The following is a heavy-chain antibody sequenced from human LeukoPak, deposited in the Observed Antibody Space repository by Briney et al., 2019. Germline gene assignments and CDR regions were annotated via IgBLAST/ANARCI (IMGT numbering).Heavy chain of an antibody. J-gene: IGHJ5*02. D-gene: IGHD7-27*01. Sequence: PGGSLRLSCAASVFPFSSYAMHWVRQAPGKGLEYVSAISSNGGSTYYANSVKGRFTISRDNSKNTLYLQMGSVRAEDMAVYYCARDGWGSWGQGTLVTVSS. CDR1: VFPFSSYA. CDR3: ARDGWGS. V-gene: IGHV3-64*01. CDR2: ISSNGGST.